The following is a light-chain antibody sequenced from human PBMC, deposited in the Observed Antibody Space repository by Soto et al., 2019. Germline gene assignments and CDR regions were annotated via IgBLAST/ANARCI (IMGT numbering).Light chain of an antibody. J-gene: IGKJ1*01. V-gene: IGKV3-15*01. CDR1: QSGSSR. CDR2: DAS. CDR3: RHYNNWPPEM. Sequence: ELVMTQSPATLSVSPGERATLSCRASQSGSSRLAWYQQKPGQAPRLLIYDASTRATGIPARFSGSGSGTEFNLTISSLQSEDFAIYYCRHYNNWPPEMFGQGTKV.